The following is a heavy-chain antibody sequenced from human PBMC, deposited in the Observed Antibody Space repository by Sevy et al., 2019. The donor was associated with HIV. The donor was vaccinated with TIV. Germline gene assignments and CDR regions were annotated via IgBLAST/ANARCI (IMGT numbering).Heavy chain of an antibody. D-gene: IGHD3-9*01. CDR3: AKDFTGYNGMDV. J-gene: IGHJ6*02. CDR1: GIIFTTSG. Sequence: GGSLRLSCAVSGIIFTTSGMHWVRQVPGKGLEWVAVISYDGRNKFYGDSVKGRFTISRDNSKNILFLQMNSLRAEDTAVYYCAKDFTGYNGMDVWGQGTMVTVS. CDR2: ISYDGRNK. V-gene: IGHV3-30*18.